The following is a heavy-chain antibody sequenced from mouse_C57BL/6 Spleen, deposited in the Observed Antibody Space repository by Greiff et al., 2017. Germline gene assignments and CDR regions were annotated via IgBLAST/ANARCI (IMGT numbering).Heavy chain of an antibody. D-gene: IGHD1-1*01. J-gene: IGHJ4*01. Sequence: VQLQQPGAELVMPGASVKLSCKASGYTFTSYWMHWVKQRPGQGLEWIGEIDPSASYTNYNQKFKGKSTLTVDKSSSTSYMQLSSLTSEDSAVYYCARSTTVEYAMDYWGQGTSVTVSS. CDR2: IDPSASYT. V-gene: IGHV1-69*01. CDR3: ARSTTVEYAMDY. CDR1: GYTFTSYW.